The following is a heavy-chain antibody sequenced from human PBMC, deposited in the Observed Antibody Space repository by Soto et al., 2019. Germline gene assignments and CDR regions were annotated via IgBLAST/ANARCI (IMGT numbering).Heavy chain of an antibody. D-gene: IGHD1-1*01. CDR2: VSGSASTS. V-gene: IGHV3-23*01. Sequence: GRSLRLSCAAVGCTFNNFAMNWFRQAPGKGLEWVSTVSGSASTSYYADSVKGRFTISRDNSRNTLYLQMNSLRAEDTAVYYCAKDMEFYPWGQGTLVTVSS. CDR3: AKDMEFYP. J-gene: IGHJ5*02. CDR1: GCTFNNFA.